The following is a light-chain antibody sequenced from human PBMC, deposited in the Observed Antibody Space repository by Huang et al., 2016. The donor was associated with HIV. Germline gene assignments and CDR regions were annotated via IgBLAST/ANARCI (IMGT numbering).Light chain of an antibody. V-gene: IGKV3-15*01. J-gene: IGKJ1*01. CDR2: SAS. CDR3: QQYNSWPGT. Sequence: EIVMTQSPATLSVSPGESATLSCRASQSVSSNVGWYPQKPGQAPRLLLISASTRTTVIPARFSSSGSGTELTLTINSRQSEDYAVYHCQQYNSWPGTFGQGTKVEIK. CDR1: QSVSSN.